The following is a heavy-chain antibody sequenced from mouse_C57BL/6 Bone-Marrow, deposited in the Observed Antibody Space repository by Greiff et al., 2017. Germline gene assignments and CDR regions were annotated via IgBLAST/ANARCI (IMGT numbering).Heavy chain of an antibody. J-gene: IGHJ4*01. CDR2: ISYDGSN. V-gene: IGHV3-6*01. D-gene: IGHD2-4*01. CDR1: GYSITSGYY. CDR3: ARDGGLRVDYAMDY. Sequence: QSGPGLVKPSQSLSLTCSVTGYSITSGYYWNWIRQFPGNKLEWMGYISYDGSNNYNPSLKNRITITRDTSKNQFFLKLNSVTTEDTATYYCARDGGLRVDYAMDYWGQGTSVTVSS.